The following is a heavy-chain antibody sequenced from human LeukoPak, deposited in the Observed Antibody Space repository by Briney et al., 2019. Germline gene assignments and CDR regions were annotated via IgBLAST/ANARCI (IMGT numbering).Heavy chain of an antibody. J-gene: IGHJ5*02. D-gene: IGHD2-2*01. CDR2: IYPGDSRT. Sequence: GESLKISCKGTGYSFRSYWIGWVRQMPGKGMEWMGVIYPGDSRTRYNPSLQGQVTISVDKSINIAYLEWVSLKASDTAMYYCACRDLTSTWSYPWGQGTLVTVSS. CDR1: GYSFRSYW. CDR3: ACRDLTSTWSYP. V-gene: IGHV5-51*01.